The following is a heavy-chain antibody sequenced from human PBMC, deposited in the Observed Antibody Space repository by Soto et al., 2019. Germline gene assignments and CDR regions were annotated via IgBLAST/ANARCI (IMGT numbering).Heavy chain of an antibody. CDR2: TRKKANSYTT. CDR1: GFTFSDHY. Sequence: GGSLRLSCAASGFTFSDHYMDWVRQAPGKGLEWVGRTRKKANSYTTEYAASVKGRFTISRDDSKNSLYLQMNSLKTEDTAVYDCVRLSGGYSNPTFDYWGQGTLVTVSS. V-gene: IGHV3-72*01. D-gene: IGHD5-18*01. CDR3: VRLSGGYSNPTFDY. J-gene: IGHJ4*02.